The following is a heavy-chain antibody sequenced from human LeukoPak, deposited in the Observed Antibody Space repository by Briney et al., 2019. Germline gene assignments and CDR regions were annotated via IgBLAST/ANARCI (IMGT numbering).Heavy chain of an antibody. CDR1: GFTFSSYA. V-gene: IGHV3-23*01. CDR2: ISGGGDTT. Sequence: GGSLRLSCAASGFTFSSYAMSGVRQAPGKGLEWVSAISGGGDTTYYADSVKGRFTISRDNSKNTLYLQMNSLRAEDTAVYYCAKDQITMIKGFFDYWGQGTLVTVSS. CDR3: AKDQITMIKGFFDY. D-gene: IGHD3-22*01. J-gene: IGHJ4*02.